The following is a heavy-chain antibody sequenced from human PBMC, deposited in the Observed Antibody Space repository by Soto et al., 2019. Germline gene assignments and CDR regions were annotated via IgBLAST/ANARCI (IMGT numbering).Heavy chain of an antibody. CDR3: ARSLQPYYYDSSGYSLRGNWFDP. Sequence: ASVKVSCKASGYTFTSYYMHWVRQAPGQGLEWMGIINPSGGSTSYAQKFQGRVTMTRDKSTSTVYMELSSLRPEDTAVYYCARSLQPYYYDSSGYSLRGNWFDPWGQGTLVTVSS. J-gene: IGHJ5*02. CDR1: GYTFTSYY. V-gene: IGHV1-46*01. CDR2: INPSGGST. D-gene: IGHD3-22*01.